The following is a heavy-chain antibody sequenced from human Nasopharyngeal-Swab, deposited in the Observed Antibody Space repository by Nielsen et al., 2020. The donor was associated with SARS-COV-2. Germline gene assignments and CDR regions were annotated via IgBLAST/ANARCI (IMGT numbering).Heavy chain of an antibody. J-gene: IGHJ1*01. CDR2: INPSGGST. V-gene: IGHV1-46*01. CDR3: ARDGGGSYYDSEYFQH. D-gene: IGHD1-26*01. Sequence: WVRHAPGQGCEWMGIINPSGGSTSYAQKFQGRVTMTRDTSTSTVYMELSSLRSEDTAVYYCARDGGGSYYDSEYFQHWGQGTLVTVSS.